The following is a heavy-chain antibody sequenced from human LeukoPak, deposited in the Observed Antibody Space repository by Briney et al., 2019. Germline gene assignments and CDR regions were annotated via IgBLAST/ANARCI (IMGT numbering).Heavy chain of an antibody. CDR3: ARGDCYDSSGYYFDY. CDR2: IYYSGST. CDR1: GGSISSGGYY. J-gene: IGHJ4*02. D-gene: IGHD3-22*01. Sequence: KPSQTLSLTCTVSGGSISSGGYYWSWIRQHPGKGLEWIGYIYYSGSTYYNPSLKSRVTISVDTSKNQFSLKLSSVTAAGTAVYYFARGDCYDSSGYYFDYWGQGTLVTVSS. V-gene: IGHV4-31*03.